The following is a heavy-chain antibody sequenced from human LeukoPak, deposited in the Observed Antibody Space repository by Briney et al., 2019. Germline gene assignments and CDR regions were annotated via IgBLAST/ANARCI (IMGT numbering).Heavy chain of an antibody. V-gene: IGHV1-8*01. D-gene: IGHD3-3*01. CDR2: MNPNSGNT. Sequence: ASVKVSCKASGYTFTSYDINWVRQATGQGLEWMGWMNPNSGNTGYAQKFQGRVTKTRNTSISTAYMELSSLRSEDTAVYYCARGRSGYYTGWFDPWGQGTLVTVSS. CDR3: ARGRSGYYTGWFDP. CDR1: GYTFTSYD. J-gene: IGHJ5*02.